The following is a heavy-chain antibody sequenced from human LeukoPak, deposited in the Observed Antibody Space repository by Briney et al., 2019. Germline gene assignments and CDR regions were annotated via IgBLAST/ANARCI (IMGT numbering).Heavy chain of an antibody. CDR1: GYSFTSYW. D-gene: IGHD3-22*01. CDR2: VDPSDSYT. V-gene: IGHV5-10-1*01. J-gene: IGHJ3*02. CDR3: ARQLSGGYYDSSVPTRDAFDI. Sequence: TPGESLKISCKGSGYSFTSYWISWVRQMPGKGLEWMGRVDPSDSYTNYSPSFQGHVTISADKSISTAYLQWSSLKASDTAMYYCARQLSGGYYDSSVPTRDAFDIWGQGTMVTVSS.